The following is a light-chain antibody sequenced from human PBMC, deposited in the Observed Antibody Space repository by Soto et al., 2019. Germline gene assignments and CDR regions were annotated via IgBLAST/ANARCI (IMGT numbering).Light chain of an antibody. CDR3: LLSYVDARQLV. J-gene: IGLJ2*01. CDR2: DTS. CDR1: TGAVTSGHY. V-gene: IGLV7-46*01. Sequence: QAVVTQEPSLTVSPGGTVTLTCGSSTGAVTSGHYPYWFQQKPGQAPRTLIYDTSNKDSWTPARFSGSLLGGKAALTLSGAQPEDEAEYYCLLSYVDARQLVFGGGTKLTVL.